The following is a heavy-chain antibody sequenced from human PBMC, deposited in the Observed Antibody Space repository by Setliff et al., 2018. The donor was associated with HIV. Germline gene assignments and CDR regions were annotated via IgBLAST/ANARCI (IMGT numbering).Heavy chain of an antibody. CDR3: ATRAYDSSGYLRSRVSGAAFDI. D-gene: IGHD3-22*01. J-gene: IGHJ3*02. CDR2: FDPEYDKT. V-gene: IGHV1-24*01. Sequence: ASVKVSCKVSGYTLTELSIHWVRQAPGKGLEWMGGFDPEYDKTFYAQKFQGRVTMSEDTSTDTAYMELTSLRSEDTAVYHCATRAYDSSGYLRSRVSGAAFDIWGQGTMVTVSS. CDR1: GYTLTELS.